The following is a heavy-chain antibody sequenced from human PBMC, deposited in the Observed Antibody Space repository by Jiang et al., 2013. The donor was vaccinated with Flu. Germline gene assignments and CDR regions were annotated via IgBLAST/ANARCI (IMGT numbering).Heavy chain of an antibody. CDR2: IWHDGSNK. V-gene: IGHV3-30*02. CDR3: ATLRGSSFDTYLADY. D-gene: IGHD2-2*01. J-gene: IGHJ4*02. CDR1: GFTFSYYG. Sequence: VQLLESGGGVVQPGGSLRLSCAAAGFTFSYYGMHWVRQSPDKGLEWVASIWHDGSNKFYVDSVRGRFTLSRDNSKDTLYLQMSSLRPEDTAVYYCATLRGSSFDTYLADYWGQGTLVTVSS.